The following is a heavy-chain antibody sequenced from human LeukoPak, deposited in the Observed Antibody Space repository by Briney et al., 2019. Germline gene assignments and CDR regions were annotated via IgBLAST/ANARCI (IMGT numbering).Heavy chain of an antibody. D-gene: IGHD3-9*01. Sequence: PGGSLRLSCAASGFTFSSYAMSWVRQAPGKGLEWVANIKQDGSEKYYVDSVKGRFTISRDNAKNSLYLQMNSLRAEDTAVYYCARDMGPNYDILTGYYLWGQGTLVTVSS. CDR3: ARDMGPNYDILTGYYL. CDR2: IKQDGSEK. J-gene: IGHJ4*02. CDR1: GFTFSSYA. V-gene: IGHV3-7*01.